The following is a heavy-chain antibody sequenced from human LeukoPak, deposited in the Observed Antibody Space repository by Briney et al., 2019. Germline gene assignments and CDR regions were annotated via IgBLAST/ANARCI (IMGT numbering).Heavy chain of an antibody. CDR3: ARSRGARYFFDY. D-gene: IGHD3-10*01. CDR2: LYHDETT. CDR1: GGSIRIGGYS. V-gene: IGHV4-30-2*01. Sequence: SQTLSLTCGVSGGSIRIGGYSWSWIRQPPGKGLEWVASLYHDETTYHNPSLKNRVTISVDTSENQVSLKLTSVTAADTAVYFCARSRGARYFFDYWGQGILVTVSS. J-gene: IGHJ4*02.